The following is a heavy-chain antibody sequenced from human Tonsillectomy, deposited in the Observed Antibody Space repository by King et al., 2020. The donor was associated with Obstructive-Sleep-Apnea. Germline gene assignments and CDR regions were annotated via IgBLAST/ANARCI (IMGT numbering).Heavy chain of an antibody. V-gene: IGHV3-74*02. Sequence: VQLVESGGGLVQPEGSLRLSCAASGFSFSSSWMHWVRQAPGKGLQWISYISSDGGATTYADSVRGRFTISRDNAKNTLFLQMSSLRAEDTAVYYCATAVMGGQGPLVTVSS. CDR2: ISSDGGAT. D-gene: IGHD2-8*01. CDR1: GFSFSSSW. J-gene: IGHJ4*02. CDR3: ATAVM.